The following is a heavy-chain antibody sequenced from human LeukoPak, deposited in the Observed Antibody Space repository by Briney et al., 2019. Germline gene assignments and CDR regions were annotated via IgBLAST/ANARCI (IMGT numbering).Heavy chain of an antibody. CDR2: ISANTGNT. CDR3: ARMNGAAFDS. V-gene: IGHV1-18*01. CDR1: TYTFINYG. Sequence: ASVKVSCKASTYTFINYGISWVRQAPGQGLEWMGGISANTGNTHYARNVKGRVNMTTEKSTSTVYMELRSLRSDDTAVYYCARMNGAAFDSWGQGTLVTVSS. D-gene: IGHD1-1*01. J-gene: IGHJ4*02.